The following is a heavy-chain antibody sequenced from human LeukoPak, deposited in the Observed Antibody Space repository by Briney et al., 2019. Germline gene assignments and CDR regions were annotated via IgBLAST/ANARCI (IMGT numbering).Heavy chain of an antibody. CDR2: IWNDGRNK. CDR1: GVTPSSYA. CDR3: ARHGSGSRFFDPCDH. Sequence: GGSLRLSCAPSGVTPSSYAMHWVRQAPGKGLEWGALIWNDGRNKYYAVSVKRGFTISRDNSKDKLYLKMDSPRAEDTAVYYCARHGSGSRFFDPCDHWGQGTLVTVSS. V-gene: IGHV3-33*01. D-gene: IGHD1-26*01. J-gene: IGHJ4*02.